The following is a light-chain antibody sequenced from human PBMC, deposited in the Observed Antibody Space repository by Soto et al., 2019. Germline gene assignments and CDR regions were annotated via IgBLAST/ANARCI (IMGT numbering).Light chain of an antibody. V-gene: IGKV3-20*01. Sequence: EIVLTQSPGTLSLSPGERATLSCRASQSVSSNSLAWYQQKPGQAPRLLIYGASTRATGIPAKFSGGGSGTDFTLTISRLEPDDFAVYYCQQFASYPLTFGGGTKGDIK. CDR1: QSVSSNS. CDR3: QQFASYPLT. J-gene: IGKJ4*01. CDR2: GAS.